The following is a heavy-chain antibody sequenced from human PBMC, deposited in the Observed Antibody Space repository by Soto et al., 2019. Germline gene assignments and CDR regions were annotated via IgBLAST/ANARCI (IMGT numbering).Heavy chain of an antibody. CDR2: IRSRAYGGAA. V-gene: IGHV3-49*05. J-gene: IGHJ4*02. Sequence: EVQMVESGGGLEKPGRSLRLSCKGSGYSFDGYGVSWFRRAPGKGLXXVGFIRSRAYGGAADYAASVMGRFTISRDDPRSIAYLQMNSLKVEDTAVYYCTRIYGSGTYLPDFWGQGTLVTVSS. CDR1: GYSFDGYG. D-gene: IGHD3-10*01. CDR3: TRIYGSGTYLPDF.